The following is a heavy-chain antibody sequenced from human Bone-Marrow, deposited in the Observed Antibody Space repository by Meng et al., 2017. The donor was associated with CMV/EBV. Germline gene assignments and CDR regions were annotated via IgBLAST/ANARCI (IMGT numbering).Heavy chain of an antibody. J-gene: IGHJ4*02. V-gene: IGHV1-2*02. CDR1: GYTFTGYY. CDR2: INPDSGGT. Sequence: ASVKVSCKASGYTFTGYYMHWVRQAPGQGLEWMGWINPDSGGTNYAQNVQGRVTMTRDTSISTAYMELSRLRSDDTAVYYCASDYCDTTTCYIWGQGTLVTVSS. D-gene: IGHD2-8*01. CDR3: ASDYCDTTTCYI.